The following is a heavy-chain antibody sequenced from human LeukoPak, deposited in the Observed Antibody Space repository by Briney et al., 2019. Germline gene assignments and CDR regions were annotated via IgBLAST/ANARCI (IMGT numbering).Heavy chain of an antibody. V-gene: IGHV3-23*01. CDR1: GFTLTEHA. CDR3: AKDYCRGGNCPLPFFDS. CDR2: IIDVGDT. J-gene: IGHJ4*02. Sequence: GGSLRLSCAVSGFTLTEHALSWVRQAPGEGLEWVSGIIDVGDTYYADSVKGRFSISRDSSKNTLYLQMNSLRAEDTATYYCAKDYCRGGNCPLPFFDSWGQGTLVTVSS. D-gene: IGHD2-15*01.